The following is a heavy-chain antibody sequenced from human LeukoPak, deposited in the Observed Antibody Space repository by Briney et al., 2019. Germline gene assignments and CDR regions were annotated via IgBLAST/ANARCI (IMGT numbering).Heavy chain of an antibody. J-gene: IGHJ4*02. V-gene: IGHV3-48*04. CDR1: GFTFSSHS. CDR3: AKSHSRFGELLYDY. Sequence: PGGSLRLSCAASGFTFSSHSMNRVRQAPGQGLEWVSYISSSSSTIYYADSVKGRFTISRDNAKNSLYLQMNSLRAEDTAVYYCAKSHSRFGELLYDYWGQGTLVTVSS. CDR2: ISSSSSTI. D-gene: IGHD3-10*01.